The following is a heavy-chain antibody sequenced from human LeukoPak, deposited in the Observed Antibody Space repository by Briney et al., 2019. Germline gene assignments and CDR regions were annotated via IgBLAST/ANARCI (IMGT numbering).Heavy chain of an antibody. V-gene: IGHV3-23*01. CDR1: GFTFSSYA. Sequence: SGGSLRLSCAASGFTFSSYAMSWVRQAPGKGLEWVSAISGSGGSTYYADSVKGRFAISRDNSTNTLYLQMNSLRAEDTAVYYCAKVRVGSGWFDPWGQGTLVTVSS. J-gene: IGHJ5*02. D-gene: IGHD3-10*01. CDR2: ISGSGGST. CDR3: AKVRVGSGWFDP.